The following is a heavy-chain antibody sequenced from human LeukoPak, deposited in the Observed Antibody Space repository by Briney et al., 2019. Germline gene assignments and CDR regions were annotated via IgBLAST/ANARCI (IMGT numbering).Heavy chain of an antibody. Sequence: GGSLRLSCAALGFTFTNSWLTWGRQAPGKGSSWVATIRQDGSETNYVDSVRGRFTIARDNTKNSLYLQMTSLRGEDTAVYYCASRAGKPGNTPWCFDYWGQGALVTVSS. CDR1: GFTFTNSW. D-gene: IGHD1-7*01. V-gene: IGHV3-7*01. J-gene: IGHJ4*02. CDR2: IRQDGSET. CDR3: ASRAGKPGNTPWCFDY.